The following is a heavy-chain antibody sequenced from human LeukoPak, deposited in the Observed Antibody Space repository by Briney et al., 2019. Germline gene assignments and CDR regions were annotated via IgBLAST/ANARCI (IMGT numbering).Heavy chain of an antibody. Sequence: ASVKVSCKASGYTFTGYYMHWMRQPPGQGLEWMGWINLSTGGTNYAQKFQGRVTMTRDTSISTAYMELRRLRYDDTAVYYCASWAGGDEPVASFDYWGQGTLVTVSS. CDR3: ASWAGGDEPVASFDY. V-gene: IGHV1-2*02. J-gene: IGHJ4*02. CDR2: INLSTGGT. D-gene: IGHD3-10*01. CDR1: GYTFTGYY.